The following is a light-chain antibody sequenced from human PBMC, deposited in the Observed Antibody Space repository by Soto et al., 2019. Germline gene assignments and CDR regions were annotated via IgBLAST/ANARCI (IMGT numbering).Light chain of an antibody. CDR2: GAS. CDR3: HQCGNSWWT. V-gene: IGKV3-20*01. Sequence: EIVLTQSPGSLSLSPGERATLSCRASQSVSSTYLAWYQQKPGQAPRVLIYGASSRAPGIPDRFSGSGSGTDFTLIISRLEPEDFAVYYCHQCGNSWWTFGQGTKVDIK. J-gene: IGKJ1*01. CDR1: QSVSSTY.